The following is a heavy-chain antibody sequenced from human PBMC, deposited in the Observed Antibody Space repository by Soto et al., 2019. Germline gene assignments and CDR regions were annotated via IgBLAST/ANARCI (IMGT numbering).Heavy chain of an antibody. J-gene: IGHJ6*02. V-gene: IGHV4-30-4*01. D-gene: IGHD4-4*01. CDR3: DRDQNDYSNYGQELDYYYYYYGMDV. CDR2: IYYSGST. Sequence: PAETLSLTCTVSGGSISSGDYYWSWIRQPPGKGLEGIGDIYYSGSTYDNPSLKSRVTISVDTSENQFSLRLRSVTAADTAVYYCDRDQNDYSNYGQELDYYYYYYGMDVWGQGTTAPVSS. CDR1: GGSISSGDYY.